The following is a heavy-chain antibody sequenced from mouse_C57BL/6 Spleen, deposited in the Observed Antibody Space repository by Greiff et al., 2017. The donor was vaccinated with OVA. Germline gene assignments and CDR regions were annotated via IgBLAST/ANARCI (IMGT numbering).Heavy chain of an antibody. J-gene: IGHJ3*01. CDR3: AYDGPPFAY. Sequence: QVHVKQSGAELARPGASVTLSCKASGYTFTSYGISWVKQRTGQGLEWIGEIYPRSGNTYYNEKLKGKATLTADKSSSTAYMELRSLTSEDSAVYFCAYDGPPFAYWGQGTLVTVSA. CDR1: GYTFTSYG. CDR2: IYPRSGNT. V-gene: IGHV1-81*01. D-gene: IGHD2-3*01.